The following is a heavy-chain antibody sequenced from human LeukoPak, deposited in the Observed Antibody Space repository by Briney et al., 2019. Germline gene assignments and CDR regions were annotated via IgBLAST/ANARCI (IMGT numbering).Heavy chain of an antibody. J-gene: IGHJ4*02. V-gene: IGHV4-4*02. CDR2: INNSGST. CDR3: AKISSRVQA. D-gene: IGHD6-13*01. CDR1: GAPISSNNW. Sequence: SETLSLTCAVSGAPISSNNWWSWVRQRPGKGLEWIGEINNSGSTNYNPSLKSRVTISADKSKNQFSLKVSSVTAADTAVYYCAKISSRVQAWGQGTLVTVSS.